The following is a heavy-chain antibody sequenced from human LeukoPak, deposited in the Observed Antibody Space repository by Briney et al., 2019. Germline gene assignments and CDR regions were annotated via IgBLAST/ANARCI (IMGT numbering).Heavy chain of an antibody. CDR3: ARVYNSYYFDY. CDR2: ISYDGTDK. Sequence: QPGRSLRLSCAASGFTFSIYGMHWVRQAPGKGLEWVTFISYDGTDKYYADSVKGRFTIYRDKSKNTLYLQMNSLRADDTAIYYCARVYNSYYFDYWGQGTLVTVSS. J-gene: IGHJ4*02. V-gene: IGHV3-30*19. CDR1: GFTFSIYG. D-gene: IGHD5-24*01.